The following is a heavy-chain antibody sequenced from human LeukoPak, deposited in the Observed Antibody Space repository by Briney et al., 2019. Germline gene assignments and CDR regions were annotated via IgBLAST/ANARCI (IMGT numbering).Heavy chain of an antibody. V-gene: IGHV1-3*02. Sequence: ASVKVSCKASGYTFPNYAMHWVRQAPGQRLEWMGWSNAGTGNTKYSQEFQGRVTITRDTSASTAYMELSSLRSEDMAVYYCARALRYCSTTSCQYYFDYWGQGTLVTVSS. J-gene: IGHJ4*02. CDR3: ARALRYCSTTSCQYYFDY. CDR2: SNAGTGNT. D-gene: IGHD2-2*01. CDR1: GYTFPNYA.